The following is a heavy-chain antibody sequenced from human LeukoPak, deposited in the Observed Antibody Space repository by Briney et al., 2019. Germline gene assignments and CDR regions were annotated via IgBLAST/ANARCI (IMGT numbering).Heavy chain of an antibody. J-gene: IGHJ4*02. D-gene: IGHD3-10*01. V-gene: IGHV3-49*04. CDR2: IRSKAYGGTT. Sequence: GGSLRLSCTASGFTFGDYAMSWVRQAPGKGLEWVGFIRSKAYGGTTEYAASVKGRFTISRDDSKSIAYLQMNSLKTEDTAVYYCTREAYYYGSGSYYTFGYWGQGTLVIVSS. CDR1: GFTFGDYA. CDR3: TREAYYYGSGSYYTFGY.